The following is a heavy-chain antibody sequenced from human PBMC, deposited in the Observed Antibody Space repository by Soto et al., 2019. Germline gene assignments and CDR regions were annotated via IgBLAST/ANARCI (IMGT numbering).Heavy chain of an antibody. J-gene: IGHJ4*02. V-gene: IGHV3-30-3*01. CDR3: ARGQFDY. CDR1: GFTFSSYA. CDR2: ISYDGSNK. Sequence: GGSLRLSCAASGFTFSSYAMHWVRQAPGKGLEWVAVISYDGSNKYYADSVKGRFTISRDNSKDTLYLQMNSLRAEDTAVYYCARGQFDYWGQGTLVTVSS.